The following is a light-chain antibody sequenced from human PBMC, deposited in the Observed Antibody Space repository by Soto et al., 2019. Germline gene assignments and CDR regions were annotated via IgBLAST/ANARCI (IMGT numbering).Light chain of an antibody. J-gene: IGKJ4*01. CDR2: GAS. CDR3: QQYNNWPSLT. V-gene: IGKV3-15*01. CDR1: QSVSSN. Sequence: EIVLTQSPATLSLSPVEIATLSSSGSQSVSSNLAWYQQKPGQAPRLLIYGASTRATGIPARFSGSGSGTEFTLTISSLQSEDFAVYYCQQYNNWPSLTFGGGTKVDIK.